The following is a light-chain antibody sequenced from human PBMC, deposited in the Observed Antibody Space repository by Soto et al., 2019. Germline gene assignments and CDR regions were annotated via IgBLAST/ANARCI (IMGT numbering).Light chain of an antibody. Sequence: EIVMTQSPATLSVSPGERATLSCRASQSISSNLAWYQQKPGQAPRLLIYGASARATGIPARFSGSRSGTELTLTISSLQSEDFAVYYCQQYKEWPLLAFGQGTKVEIK. CDR1: QSISSN. J-gene: IGKJ1*01. CDR2: GAS. CDR3: QQYKEWPLLA. V-gene: IGKV3-15*01.